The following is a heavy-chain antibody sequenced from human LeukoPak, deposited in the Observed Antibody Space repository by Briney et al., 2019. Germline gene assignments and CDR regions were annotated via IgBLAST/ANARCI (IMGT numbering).Heavy chain of an antibody. J-gene: IGHJ4*02. Sequence: GGSLRLSCAASGFTFSSYSMNWVRQAPGKGLEXXXXXXSSSSYIYYADXXXGRXTISRDNAKNSLYLQMNSLRAEDTAVYYCARGHTDYYDSSGYPGYWGQGTLVTVSS. D-gene: IGHD3-22*01. CDR1: GFTFSSYS. V-gene: IGHV3-21*01. CDR3: ARGHTDYYDSSGYPGY. CDR2: XXSSSSYI.